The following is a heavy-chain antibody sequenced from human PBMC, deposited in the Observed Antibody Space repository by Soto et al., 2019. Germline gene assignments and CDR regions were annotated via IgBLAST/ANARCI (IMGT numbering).Heavy chain of an antibody. Sequence: GGSLRLSCAASGFTFSSYDMHWVRQATGKGLEWVSAIGTAGDTYYPGSVKGRFTISRENAKNSLYLQMNSLRAGDTAVYYCAREGNDSANTDALDISGQGTMVTGSS. V-gene: IGHV3-13*01. CDR2: IGTAGDT. D-gene: IGHD5-18*01. CDR3: AREGNDSANTDALDI. J-gene: IGHJ3*02. CDR1: GFTFSSYD.